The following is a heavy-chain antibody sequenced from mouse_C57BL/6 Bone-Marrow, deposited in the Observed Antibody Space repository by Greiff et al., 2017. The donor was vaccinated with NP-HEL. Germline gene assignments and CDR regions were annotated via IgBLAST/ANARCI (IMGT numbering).Heavy chain of an antibody. D-gene: IGHD2-2*01. CDR3: ARGVYYGNDDAMDY. CDR2: INPNYGTT. V-gene: IGHV1-39*01. CDR1: GYSFTDYY. J-gene: IGHJ4*01. Sequence: VQLQQSGPELVKPGASVKISCKASGYSFTDYYMNWVKQSNGKSLEWIGVINPNYGTTSYNQKFKGKATLTVDQSSSTAYMQHNSLTSEDSAVYYCARGVYYGNDDAMDYWGQGTSVTVSS.